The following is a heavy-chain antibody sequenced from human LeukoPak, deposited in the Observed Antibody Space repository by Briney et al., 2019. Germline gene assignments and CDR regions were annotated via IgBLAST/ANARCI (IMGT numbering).Heavy chain of an antibody. D-gene: IGHD3-3*01. CDR3: ASVHSHFGVVGAFDI. Sequence: SETLSLTCTVSGGSISSGDYYWSWIRQPPGKGLEWIGYIYYSGSTYYNPSLESRVTISVDTSKNRFSLKLSSVTAADTAVYYCASVHSHFGVVGAFDIWGQGTMVTVSS. CDR2: IYYSGST. V-gene: IGHV4-30-4*08. J-gene: IGHJ3*02. CDR1: GGSISSGDYY.